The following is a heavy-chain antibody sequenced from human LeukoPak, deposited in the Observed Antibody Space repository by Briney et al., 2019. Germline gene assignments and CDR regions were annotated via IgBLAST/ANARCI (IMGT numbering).Heavy chain of an antibody. CDR1: GFTFSDYY. D-gene: IGHD5-12*01. V-gene: IGHV3-11*06. CDR2: ISSGSSYT. J-gene: IGHJ4*02. CDR3: AKVATEAYYFDY. Sequence: GGSLRHSCAASGFTFSDYYMSWSRQAPGQGLESFSYISSGSSYTNNADSVKGRFTISRDNAKSSLYLQMSSLRAEDTAVYYCAKVATEAYYFDYWGQGTQVTVSS.